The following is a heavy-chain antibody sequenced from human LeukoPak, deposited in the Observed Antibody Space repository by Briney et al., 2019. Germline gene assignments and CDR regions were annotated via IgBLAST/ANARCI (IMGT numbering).Heavy chain of an antibody. CDR2: ISYNSANK. CDR1: GFTFSSFT. D-gene: IGHD2-21*02. CDR3: TKRRPSGSVTVDEY. V-gene: IGHV3-23*01. Sequence: GGSLRLSCTTSGFTFSSFTMSWVRQAPGKGLEWVSSISYNSANKWHADSVKGRFTISRDNSKNTLYLQMHSLRADDTAVYYCTKRRPSGSVTVDEYWGQGALVTVSS. J-gene: IGHJ4*02.